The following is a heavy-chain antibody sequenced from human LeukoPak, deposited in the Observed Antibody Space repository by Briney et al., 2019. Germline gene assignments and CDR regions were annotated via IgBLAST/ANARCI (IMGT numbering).Heavy chain of an antibody. V-gene: IGHV3-48*01. J-gene: IGHJ4*02. Sequence: GGSLRLSCAASGFTFSSYSMNWVRQAPGKGLEWVSYISSSSSTIYYADSVKGRFTISRDNAKNSLYLQMNSLRAEDTAVYYCAGDTAGGYVNYWGQGTLVTVSS. CDR3: AGDTAGGYVNY. CDR2: ISSSSSTI. D-gene: IGHD5-12*01. CDR1: GFTFSSYS.